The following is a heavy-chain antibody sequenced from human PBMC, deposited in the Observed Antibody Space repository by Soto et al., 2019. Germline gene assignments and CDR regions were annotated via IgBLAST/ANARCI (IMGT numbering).Heavy chain of an antibody. CDR2: ISYDGSNK. Sequence: PGGSLRLSCAASGFTFSSYGMHWVRQAPGKGLEWVAVISYDGSNKYYADSVKGRFTISRDNSKNTLYLQMNSLRAEDTAVYYCAKEGLRFLEWLYFDYWGQGTLVTVSS. V-gene: IGHV3-30*18. CDR1: GFTFSSYG. J-gene: IGHJ4*02. D-gene: IGHD3-3*01. CDR3: AKEGLRFLEWLYFDY.